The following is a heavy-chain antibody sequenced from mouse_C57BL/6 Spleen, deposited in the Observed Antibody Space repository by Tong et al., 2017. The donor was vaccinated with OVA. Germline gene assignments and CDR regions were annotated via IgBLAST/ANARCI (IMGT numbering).Heavy chain of an antibody. J-gene: IGHJ2*01. CDR2: INPSNGGT. CDR3: ARDYYGSSWGYYFDY. CDR1: GYTFTSYW. V-gene: IGHV1-53*01. D-gene: IGHD1-1*01. Sequence: VQLQESGTELVKPGASVKLSCKASGYTFTSYWMHWVKQRPGQGLEWIGNINPSNGGTNYNEKFKSKATLTVDKSSSTAYMQLSSLKSEDSAVYYCARDYYGSSWGYYFDYWGQGTTLIVSS.